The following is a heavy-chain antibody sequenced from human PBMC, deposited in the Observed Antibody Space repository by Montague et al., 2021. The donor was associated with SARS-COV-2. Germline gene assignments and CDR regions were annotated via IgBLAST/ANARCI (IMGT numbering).Heavy chain of an antibody. Sequence: SETLSLTCTVSGGSISGYYWSWIRKSPGKGLEWIGYIYYSGSTKYNPFLESRVTVSVDRSKNQVSLKLSSVTPADTAVYYCARLLRSCSNGVCRTYYYYAMDVWGQGTTVTVSS. J-gene: IGHJ6*02. CDR1: GGSISGYY. D-gene: IGHD2-8*01. CDR2: IYYSGST. V-gene: IGHV4-59*01. CDR3: ARLLRSCSNGVCRTYYYYAMDV.